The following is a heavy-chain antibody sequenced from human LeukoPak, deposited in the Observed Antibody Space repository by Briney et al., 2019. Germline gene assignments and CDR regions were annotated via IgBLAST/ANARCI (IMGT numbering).Heavy chain of an antibody. Sequence: SETLSLTCTVSGGSISSSSYYWGWIRQPPGKGLEWIGSIYYSGSTYYNPSLKSRVTISVDTSKNQFSLKLSSVTAADTAVYYCARAFTAMVAPDYWGQGTLVTVSS. V-gene: IGHV4-39*01. D-gene: IGHD5-18*01. CDR3: ARAFTAMVAPDY. J-gene: IGHJ4*02. CDR1: GGSISSSSYY. CDR2: IYYSGST.